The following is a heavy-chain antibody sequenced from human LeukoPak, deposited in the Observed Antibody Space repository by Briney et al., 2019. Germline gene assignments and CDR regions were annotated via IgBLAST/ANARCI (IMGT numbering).Heavy chain of an antibody. CDR3: AKDPSIGMDV. CDR2: ISVSGGST. Sequence: GGSLRLSCAASGFTFSSYAMSWVRHAPRKGLEWVSAISVSGGSTYYAHSVKGRFTISRDNSKNTLYLQMNSLRAEDTAVYYCAKDPSIGMDVWGQGTTVTVSS. J-gene: IGHJ6*02. CDR1: GFTFSSYA. V-gene: IGHV3-23*01.